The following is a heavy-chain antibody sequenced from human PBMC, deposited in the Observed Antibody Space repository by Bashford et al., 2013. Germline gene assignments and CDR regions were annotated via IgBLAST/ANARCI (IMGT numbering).Heavy chain of an antibody. D-gene: IGHD3-10*01. Sequence: SVKVSCKASGYTFTSYDINWVRQAPGQGLEWMGGIIPIFGTANYAQKFQGRVTITADESTSTAYMELSSLRSEDTAVYYCARGTRSDDYYYYMDVWGKGTTVTVSS. CDR2: IIPIFGTA. V-gene: IGHV1-69*13. CDR1: GYTFTSYD. J-gene: IGHJ6*03. CDR3: ARGTRSDDYYYYMDV.